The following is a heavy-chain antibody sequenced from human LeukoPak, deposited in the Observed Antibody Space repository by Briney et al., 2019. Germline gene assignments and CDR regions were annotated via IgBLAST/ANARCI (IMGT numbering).Heavy chain of an antibody. Sequence: PGGSLRLSCVGSGFTFGEYGMHWVRQVPGKGLAWVSHITWDGGSTYYAGSVKGRFTISRDNSKNSLYLQMNSLGAEDTALYYCAKDIHIGHGSGWPESWGQGTLVTVSS. CDR3: AKDIHIGHGSGWPES. J-gene: IGHJ5*02. CDR2: ITWDGGST. V-gene: IGHV3-43D*03. D-gene: IGHD6-19*01. CDR1: GFTFGEYG.